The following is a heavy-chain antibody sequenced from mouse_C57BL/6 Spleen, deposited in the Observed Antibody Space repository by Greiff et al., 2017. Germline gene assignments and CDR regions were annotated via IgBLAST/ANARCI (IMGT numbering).Heavy chain of an antibody. CDR3: ASPEFITTVEPFAY. J-gene: IGHJ3*01. V-gene: IGHV5-6*01. CDR1: GFTFSSYG. D-gene: IGHD1-1*01. CDR2: ISSGGSYT. Sequence: EVQLQESGGDLVKPGGSLKLSCAASGFTFSSYGMSWVRQTPDKRLEWVATISSGGSYTYYPDSVKGRFTISRDNAKNTLYLQMSSLKSEDTAMYYCASPEFITTVEPFAYWGQGTLVTVSA.